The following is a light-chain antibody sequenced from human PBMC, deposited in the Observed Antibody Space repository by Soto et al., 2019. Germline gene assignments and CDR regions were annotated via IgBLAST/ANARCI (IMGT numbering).Light chain of an antibody. CDR1: ESLSSN. V-gene: IGKV3-15*01. CDR3: QQYSDWPPT. J-gene: IGKJ1*01. Sequence: EVVMTQSPATLSVSPGARATLSCRASESLSSNLAWYQQKPGQAPRLLIYGASTRGTGIPARFSGSGSGTEFTLTISSLQSENFAVYYCQQYSDWPPTFGRGTKVDIK. CDR2: GAS.